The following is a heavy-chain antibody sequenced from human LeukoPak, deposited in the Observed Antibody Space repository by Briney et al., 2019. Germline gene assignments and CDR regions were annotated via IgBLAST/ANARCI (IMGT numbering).Heavy chain of an antibody. V-gene: IGHV1-18*01. CDR2: ITAYNGNT. Sequence: ASVKVSCKTSGYTFPSFGITWIRQVPGQGLELMGWITAYNGNTNYAQKFQDRVSMTTDASTTTAYMELRRLRSDDTAVYYCARMYLDPDWVLSFFDFWGQGTLVTVSS. D-gene: IGHD3-9*01. J-gene: IGHJ5*01. CDR1: GYTFPSFG. CDR3: ARMYLDPDWVLSFFDF.